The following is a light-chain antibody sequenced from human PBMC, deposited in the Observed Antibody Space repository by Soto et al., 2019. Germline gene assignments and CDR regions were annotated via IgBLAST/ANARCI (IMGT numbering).Light chain of an antibody. CDR1: QGISSY. CDR3: QQYNNWPPWT. J-gene: IGKJ1*01. V-gene: IGKV1-9*01. CDR2: AAS. Sequence: IRLTQSPSFLSASVGDRVIITCRASQGISSYLAWYQQKPGKAPKLLIYAASTLQSGVPSRFSGSGSGTEFTLTISSLQSEDFAVYYCQQYNNWPPWTFGQRSKV.